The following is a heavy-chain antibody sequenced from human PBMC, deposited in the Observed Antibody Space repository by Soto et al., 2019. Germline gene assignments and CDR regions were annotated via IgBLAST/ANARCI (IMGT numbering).Heavy chain of an antibody. Sequence: SSETLSLTCTVSGASISSGDYYWSWIRQHPGKGLEWXGXXXXXXXXXXXXSLKSRVSISVDTSKRQFSLNLKSVTAADSAVYYCARNLPAATSEVVFDYWGQGTLVTVSS. D-gene: IGHD2-2*01. V-gene: IGHV4-31*03. CDR1: GASISSGDYY. CDR3: ARNLPAATSEVVFDY. J-gene: IGHJ4*02. CDR2: XXXXXXX.